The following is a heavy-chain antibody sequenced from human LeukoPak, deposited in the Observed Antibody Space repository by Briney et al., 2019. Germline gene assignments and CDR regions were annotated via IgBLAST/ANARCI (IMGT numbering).Heavy chain of an antibody. CDR2: INQDGSEK. CDR3: ARGLLGIDY. J-gene: IGHJ4*02. CDR1: GFTFSSYW. V-gene: IGHV3-7*01. Sequence: PGGSLRLSCAASGFTFSSYWMTWVRQAPGKGLEWVANINQDGSEKYYVDSVKGRFTISRDNARNTLYLQMNSLRAEDTAIYYCARGLLGIDYWGQGTLVTVSS. D-gene: IGHD2-8*02.